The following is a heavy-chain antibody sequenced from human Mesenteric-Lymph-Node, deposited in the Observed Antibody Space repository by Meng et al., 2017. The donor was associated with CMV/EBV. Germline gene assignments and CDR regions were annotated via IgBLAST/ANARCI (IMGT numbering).Heavy chain of an antibody. D-gene: IGHD5/OR15-5a*01. CDR2: AHYSGRT. V-gene: IGHV4-39*01. Sequence: HPRELPPGQLKPSSTRPPPCPVSGDPTSSFSYWAWLRQPPGRGLEWIGSAHYSGRTYYGPSLRSRVTVSIDTSKNQFSLRLTSVTAADTALYYCARPFPSIVSPRLDPFGDWGQGTLVTVSS. J-gene: IGHJ4*02. CDR3: ARPFPSIVSPRLDPFGD. CDR1: GDPTSSFSY.